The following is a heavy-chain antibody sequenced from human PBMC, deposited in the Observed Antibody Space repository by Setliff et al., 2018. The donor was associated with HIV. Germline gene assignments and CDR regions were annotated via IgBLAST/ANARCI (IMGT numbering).Heavy chain of an antibody. CDR2: VDVGSGAS. Sequence: SVKVSCKAFGFTFSTSAVQWVRQSRGEPLEWIGWVDVGSGASNYAQKFQERVTISTDISTSTAYMELSSLRSEDTALYYCAAGGGSRFSPNAFDIWGRGTVVTVSS. V-gene: IGHV1-58*01. D-gene: IGHD1-26*01. CDR3: AAGGGSRFSPNAFDI. CDR1: GFTFSTSA. J-gene: IGHJ3*02.